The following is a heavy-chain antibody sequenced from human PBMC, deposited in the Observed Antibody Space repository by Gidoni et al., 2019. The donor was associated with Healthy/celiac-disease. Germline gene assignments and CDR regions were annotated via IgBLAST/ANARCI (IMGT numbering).Heavy chain of an antibody. CDR2: ISGSGGST. V-gene: IGHV3-23*01. CDR1: RFTFSRYA. J-gene: IGHJ4*02. D-gene: IGHD1-26*01. CDR3: AKERRPSGSYPSGHYFDY. Sequence: EVQLLESGGGLVQPGGSLRLSCAASRFTFSRYAMRWGRQAPGKGLAWVSAISGSGGSTYYADSVKGRFTISRENSKNTLYLQMNSLRAEDTAVYYCAKERRPSGSYPSGHYFDYWGQGTLVTVSS.